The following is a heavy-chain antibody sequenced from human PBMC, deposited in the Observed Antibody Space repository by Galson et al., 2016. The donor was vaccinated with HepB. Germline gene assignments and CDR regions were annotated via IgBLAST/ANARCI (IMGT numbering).Heavy chain of an antibody. CDR3: ARESGNFDGGYIYLDY. CDR1: GFSFHDHG. CDR2: INWSGSSR. D-gene: IGHD4-23*01. V-gene: IGHV3-20*04. Sequence: SLRLSCAGSGFSFHDHGMDWVRQAPGKGLEWVSSINWSGSSRAYADSVKGRFTISRDNAKNSLYLQMNSLRAEDTALYFCARESGNFDGGYIYLDYWGQGTLVTASS. J-gene: IGHJ4*02.